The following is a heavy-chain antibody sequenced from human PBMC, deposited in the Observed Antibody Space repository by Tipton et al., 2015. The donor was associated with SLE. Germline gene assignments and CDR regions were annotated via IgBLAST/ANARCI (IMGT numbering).Heavy chain of an antibody. V-gene: IGHV3-30*02. CDR3: AKDRNIAARAYYFDY. CDR1: GFIFSSYG. Sequence: SLRLSCAASGFIFSSYGMHWVRQAPGKGLEWVAFIRYDGSNKYYADSVKGRFTISRDNSKNTLYLQMNSLRAEDTAVYYCAKDRNIAARAYYFDYWGQGTLVTVSS. D-gene: IGHD6-6*01. J-gene: IGHJ4*02. CDR2: IRYDGSNK.